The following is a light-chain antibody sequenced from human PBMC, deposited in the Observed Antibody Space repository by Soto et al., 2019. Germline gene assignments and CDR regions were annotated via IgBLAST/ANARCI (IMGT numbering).Light chain of an antibody. CDR2: END. V-gene: IGLV1-51*02. J-gene: IGLJ7*01. CDR3: GSWDNSLSVV. CDR1: SSNIGNNY. Sequence: QSVLTQPPSVSAAPGQKVTISCSGSSSNIGNNYVFWYQQLPGTAPKLLIYENDKRPSGISDRFSGSNSGASATLDITGLQTGDEADYYCGSWDNSLSVVFGGGTPLTVL.